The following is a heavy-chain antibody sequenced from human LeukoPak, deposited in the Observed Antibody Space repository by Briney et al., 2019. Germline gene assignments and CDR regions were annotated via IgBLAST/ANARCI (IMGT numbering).Heavy chain of an antibody. V-gene: IGHV4-34*01. CDR2: INHSGST. Sequence: SETLSLTCAVYGGSFSGYYWSWTRQPPGKGLEWIGEINHSGSTNYNPSLKSRVTISVDTSKNQFSLKLSSVTAADTAVYYCARTGRYHYYYYMDVWGKGTTATVSS. J-gene: IGHJ6*03. CDR1: GGSFSGYY. CDR3: ARTGRYHYYYYMDV.